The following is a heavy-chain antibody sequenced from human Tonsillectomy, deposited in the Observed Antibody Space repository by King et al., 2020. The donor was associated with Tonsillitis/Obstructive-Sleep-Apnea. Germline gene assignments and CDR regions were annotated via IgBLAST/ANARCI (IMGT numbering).Heavy chain of an antibody. V-gene: IGHV1-69*01. J-gene: IGHJ6*03. CDR1: GGTFSNYA. CDR3: ARLAVTDYMDV. CDR2: IIPLFGTT. Sequence: QLVQSGAEVKKPGFSVQVSCQASGGTFSNYAISWVRQAPGQGLEWMGGIIPLFGTTNYAQKFQGRVTITADESTSTAYMELSSLRSEDTAVYYCARLAVTDYMDVWGKGTTVTVSS. D-gene: IGHD2-21*02.